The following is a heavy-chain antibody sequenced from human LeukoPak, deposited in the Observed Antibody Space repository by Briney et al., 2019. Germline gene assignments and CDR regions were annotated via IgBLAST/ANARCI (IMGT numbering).Heavy chain of an antibody. V-gene: IGHV1-18*04. CDR1: GYTSTSYG. CDR2: ISAYNGNT. J-gene: IGHJ6*04. Sequence: ASVKVSCKASGYTSTSYGISWVRQAPGQGLEWMGRISAYNGNTNYAQKLQGRVTMTTDTSTSTAYMELRSLRSDDTAVYYCARGAHLPYYYYGMDVWGKGTTVTVSS. CDR3: ARGAHLPYYYYGMDV.